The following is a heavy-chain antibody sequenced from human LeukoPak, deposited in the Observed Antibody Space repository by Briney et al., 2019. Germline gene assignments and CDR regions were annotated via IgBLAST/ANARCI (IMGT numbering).Heavy chain of an antibody. CDR1: GYTFTSYG. V-gene: IGHV1-18*01. D-gene: IGHD3-22*01. J-gene: IGHJ4*02. CDR2: ISAYNGNT. Sequence: ASVKVSCKASGYTFTSYGISWVRQAPGQGREWMGWISAYNGNTNYAQKLQGRVTMTTDTSTSTAYMELRSLRSDDTAVYYCAREYYYDSSGTFTYFDYWGQGTLVTVSS. CDR3: AREYYYDSSGTFTYFDY.